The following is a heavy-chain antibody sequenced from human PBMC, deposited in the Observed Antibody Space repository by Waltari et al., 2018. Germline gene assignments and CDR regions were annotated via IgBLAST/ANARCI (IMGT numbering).Heavy chain of an antibody. CDR1: GYSISSGYY. J-gene: IGHJ3*01. Sequence: QVQLQESGPGLEKPSETLSLTCAVSGYSISSGYYWGGNRQPPGKGLEWIGRIYHSGSTYYNPALKSRVTISVDTSKNQFSLKLSSVTAADTAVYYCARLLNGAFDFWGQGTMVTVSS. V-gene: IGHV4-38-2*01. CDR3: ARLLNGAFDF. CDR2: IYHSGST. D-gene: IGHD2-8*01.